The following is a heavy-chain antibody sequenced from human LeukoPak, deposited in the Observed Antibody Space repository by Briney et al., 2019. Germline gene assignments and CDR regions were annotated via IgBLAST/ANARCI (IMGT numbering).Heavy chain of an antibody. D-gene: IGHD3-10*01. V-gene: IGHV3-23*01. J-gene: IGHJ4*02. CDR1: GFTFSSYA. Sequence: PGGSLRLSCAASGFTFSSYAMCWVRQAPGKGLEWVSAISGSGGSTYYADSVKGRFTISRDNSKNTLYLQMNSLRAEDTAVYYCAKAYSIWFGELLRSYYFDYWGQGTLVTVSS. CDR3: AKAYSIWFGELLRSYYFDY. CDR2: ISGSGGST.